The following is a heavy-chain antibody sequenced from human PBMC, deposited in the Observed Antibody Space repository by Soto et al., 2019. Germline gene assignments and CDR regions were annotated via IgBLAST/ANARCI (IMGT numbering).Heavy chain of an antibody. V-gene: IGHV1-69*01. Sequence: QVQLVQSGAEVKKPGSSEKVSCKASGGTFSSYAISWVRQAPGQGLEWMGGIIPIFGTANYAQKFQGRVTITADESTSTAYMELSSLRSEDTAVYYCARALGYCSGGSCYSGFDVWGQGTTVTVSS. J-gene: IGHJ6*02. CDR3: ARALGYCSGGSCYSGFDV. CDR1: GGTFSSYA. CDR2: IIPIFGTA. D-gene: IGHD2-15*01.